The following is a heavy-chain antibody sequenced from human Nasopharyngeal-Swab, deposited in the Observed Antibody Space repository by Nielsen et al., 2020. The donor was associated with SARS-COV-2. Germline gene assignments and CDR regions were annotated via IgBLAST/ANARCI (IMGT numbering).Heavy chain of an antibody. D-gene: IGHD6-19*01. CDR1: GFTFSSYG. CDR2: IWYDGSNK. V-gene: IGHV3-33*01. Sequence: GESLKISCAASGFTFSSYGMHWVRQAPGKGLEWVAVIWYDGSNKYYADSVKGRFTISRDNSKNTLYLQMNSLRAEDTAVYYCARDNWQWLVQEYYMDVWGKGTTGTVSS. J-gene: IGHJ6*03. CDR3: ARDNWQWLVQEYYMDV.